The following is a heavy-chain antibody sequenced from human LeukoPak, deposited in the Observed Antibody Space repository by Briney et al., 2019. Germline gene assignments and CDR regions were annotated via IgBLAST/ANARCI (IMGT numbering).Heavy chain of an antibody. D-gene: IGHD4-11*01. CDR1: GGSISSYY. J-gene: IGHJ6*02. V-gene: IGHV4-59*01. CDR2: IYYSGST. CDR3: AATTPYYYGMDV. Sequence: SETLSLTRTVSGGSISSYYWSWIRQPPGKGLEWIGYIYYSGSTNYNPSLKSRVTISVDTSKNQFSLKLSSVTAADTAVYYCAATTPYYYGMDVWGQGTTVTVSS.